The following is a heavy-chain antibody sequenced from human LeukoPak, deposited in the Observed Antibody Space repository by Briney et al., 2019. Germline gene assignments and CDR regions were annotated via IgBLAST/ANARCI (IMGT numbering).Heavy chain of an antibody. CDR2: INPSGGST. Sequence: ASVKVSCKASGYTFTSYYMHWVRQAPGQGLEWMGIINPSGGSTSYAQKFQGRVTMTRDMSTSTVHMELSSLRSEDTAVYYSARSGYDPNFDYWGQGTLVTVSS. D-gene: IGHD5-12*01. CDR1: GYTFTSYY. CDR3: ARSGYDPNFDY. V-gene: IGHV1-46*01. J-gene: IGHJ4*02.